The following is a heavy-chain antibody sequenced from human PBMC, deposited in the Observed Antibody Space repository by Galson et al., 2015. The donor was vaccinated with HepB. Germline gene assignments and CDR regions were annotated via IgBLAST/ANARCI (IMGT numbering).Heavy chain of an antibody. Sequence: TLSLTCAVSGASITSGYSWSWIRQPPGKGLEWIGNIYYSGTTHYDPSLKSPVSISIDTSKNQFSLNRRSVTAADTAVSDRAREGPRYNSSGRRMEYGMDVWGQGTTVTVSS. V-gene: IGHV4-30-4*07. CDR1: GASITSGYS. CDR3: AREGPRYNSSGRRMEYGMDV. D-gene: IGHD3-10*01. J-gene: IGHJ6*02. CDR2: IYYSGTT.